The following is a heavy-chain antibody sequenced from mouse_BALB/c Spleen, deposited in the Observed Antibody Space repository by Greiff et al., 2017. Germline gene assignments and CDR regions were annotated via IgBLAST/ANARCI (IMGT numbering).Heavy chain of an antibody. Sequence: VQLKQSGAELVKPGASVKSSCTASGFNIKDTYMHWVKQRPEQGLEWIGRIDPANGNTKYDPKFQGKATITADTSSNTAYLQLSSLTSEDTAVYYCARSRGLLPFAYWGQGTLVTVSA. J-gene: IGHJ3*01. CDR3: ARSRGLLPFAY. V-gene: IGHV14-3*02. CDR2: IDPANGNT. D-gene: IGHD1-1*01. CDR1: GFNIKDTY.